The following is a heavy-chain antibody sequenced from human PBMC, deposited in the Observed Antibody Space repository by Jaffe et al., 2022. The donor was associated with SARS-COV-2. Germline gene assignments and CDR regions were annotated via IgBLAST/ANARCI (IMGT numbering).Heavy chain of an antibody. CDR3: AKNTNPNSPFRYFDN. CDR2: ISPYNGYT. V-gene: IGHV1-18*01. D-gene: IGHD1-26*01. Sequence: QVQLVQSGAEVKKPGASVKVSCKASGYSFIDYDFTWVRQAPGQGLEWMGWISPYNGYTNYAPKLQGRFTMTTDTSTSTAYMELTGLRSDDTAIYYCAKNTNPNSPFRYFDNWGQGTLVTVSS. CDR1: GYSFIDYD. J-gene: IGHJ4*02.